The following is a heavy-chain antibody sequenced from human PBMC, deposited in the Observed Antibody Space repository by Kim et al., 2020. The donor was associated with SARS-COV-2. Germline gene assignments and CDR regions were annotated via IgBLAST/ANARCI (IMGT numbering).Heavy chain of an antibody. D-gene: IGHD6-13*01. V-gene: IGHV3-33*08. CDR1: GFSFSNYA. CDR3: ARELKEAAVDY. CDR2: IWYDGSHR. J-gene: IGHJ4*02. Sequence: GGSLRLSCAASGFSFSNYAMHRVRQAPGKGLEWVADIWYDGSHRYYAGSVEGRFIISRDNSQNTLYLQMNSLRAEDSGLYYCARELKEAAVDYWGQGTLVTVSS.